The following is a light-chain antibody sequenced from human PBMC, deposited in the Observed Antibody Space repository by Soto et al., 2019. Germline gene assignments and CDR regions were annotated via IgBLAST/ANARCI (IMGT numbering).Light chain of an antibody. CDR1: SSDVGGYKY. Sequence: QSALTQPASVSGSPGQSITISCTGTSSDVGGYKYISWYQQHPGKAPKLLIYDIRNRRSGVSDRFSGSKSGNTASLTISGLQAEDEADYYCSSYTSSSTRVFGSGTKVTVL. J-gene: IGLJ1*01. CDR2: DIR. V-gene: IGLV2-14*03. CDR3: SSYTSSSTRV.